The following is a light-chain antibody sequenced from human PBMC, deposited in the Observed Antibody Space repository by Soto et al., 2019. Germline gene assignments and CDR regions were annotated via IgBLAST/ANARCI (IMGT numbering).Light chain of an antibody. CDR3: QQSYSTPPTIT. CDR1: QTVTSY. Sequence: DVQMTQSPSSLSATVGDSLTLXXRASQTVTSYLNWYQQKPGKAPKLLXXAASTLQSGVPSRFSGSGSGTEFTLTIISLQPEDFATYYCQQSYSTPPTITFGQGTRLEIK. CDR2: AAS. V-gene: IGKV1-39*01. J-gene: IGKJ5*01.